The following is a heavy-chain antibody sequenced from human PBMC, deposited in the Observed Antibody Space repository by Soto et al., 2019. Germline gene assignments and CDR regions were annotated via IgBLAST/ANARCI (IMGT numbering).Heavy chain of an antibody. Sequence: GGSLRLSCAASGFTFSSYAMSWVRQAPGKGLEWVSAISGSGGSTYYADSVKGRFTISRDNSKNTLYLQMNSLRAEDTAVYYCAKEEGLGVYAGTYYFDYWGQGTLVTVSS. D-gene: IGHD2-8*02. CDR2: ISGSGGST. V-gene: IGHV3-23*01. CDR1: GFTFSSYA. J-gene: IGHJ4*02. CDR3: AKEEGLGVYAGTYYFDY.